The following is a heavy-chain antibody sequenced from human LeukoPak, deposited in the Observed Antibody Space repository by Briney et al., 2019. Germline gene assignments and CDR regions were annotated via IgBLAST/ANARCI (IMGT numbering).Heavy chain of an antibody. Sequence: GAALKISWRASDSSFINYLIGWVRQKPGKGLEWVGLNYPVDSNVRYSPSFQGQVTISADRSINPAYLQWSRLRTSDTAMYYCTRDWELGYWGQGTLVTVSS. CDR1: DSSFINYL. V-gene: IGHV5-51*01. J-gene: IGHJ4*02. CDR3: TRDWELGY. CDR2: NYPVDSNV. D-gene: IGHD1-26*01.